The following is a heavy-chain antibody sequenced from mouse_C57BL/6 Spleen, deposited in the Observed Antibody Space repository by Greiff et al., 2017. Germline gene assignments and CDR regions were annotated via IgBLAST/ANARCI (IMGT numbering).Heavy chain of an antibody. J-gene: IGHJ4*01. D-gene: IGHD1-1*01. CDR3: ASFITTVVGAMDY. Sequence: EVKLMESGPGLVKPSQSLSLTCSVTGYSITSGYYWNWIRQFPGNKLEWMGYISYDGSNNYNPSLKNRIAITRDTSKNQFFLKLNSVTTEDTATYYCASFITTVVGAMDYWGQGTSVTVSS. V-gene: IGHV3-6*01. CDR2: ISYDGSN. CDR1: GYSITSGYY.